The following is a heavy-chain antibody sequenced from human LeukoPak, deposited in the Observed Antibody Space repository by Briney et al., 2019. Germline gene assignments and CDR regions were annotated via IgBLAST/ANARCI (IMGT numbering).Heavy chain of an antibody. CDR3: ARDVTMYYDFWSGSGWGT. CDR2: IYTSGST. D-gene: IGHD3-3*01. J-gene: IGHJ5*02. CDR1: GGSISSGSYY. V-gene: IGHV4-61*02. Sequence: SETLSLTCTVSGGSISSGSYYWSWIRQPAGKGLEWIGRIYTSGSTNYNPSLKSRVTISVDTSKNQFSLKLSSVTAADTAVYYCARDVTMYYDFWSGSGWGTWGQGTLVTVSS.